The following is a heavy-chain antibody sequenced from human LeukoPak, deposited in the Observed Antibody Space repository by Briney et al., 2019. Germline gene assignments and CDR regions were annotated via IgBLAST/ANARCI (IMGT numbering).Heavy chain of an antibody. D-gene: IGHD6-13*01. Sequence: GGSLRLSCAASGFTFSSYSMNWVRQAPGKGLEWVSSISSSSSYIYYADSVKGRFTISRDNAKNSLYLQKNSLRAEDTAVYYCARDRAAAGIFDYWGQGTLVTVSS. CDR2: ISSSSSYI. CDR3: ARDRAAAGIFDY. V-gene: IGHV3-21*01. CDR1: GFTFSSYS. J-gene: IGHJ4*02.